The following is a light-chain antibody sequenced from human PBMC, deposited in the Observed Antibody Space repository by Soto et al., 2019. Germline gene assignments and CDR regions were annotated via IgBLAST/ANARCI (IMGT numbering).Light chain of an antibody. J-gene: IGLJ3*02. Sequence: QAVVTQEPSLTVSPGGTVTLTCGSSTGAVTSGHYPYWFQQKPGQAPRTLVYNTSDKHSWAPARFSGSLLGGKAALTLSGAQPEDEAEYYCLLSYSGARAFGRGTKLTVL. CDR3: LLSYSGARA. CDR1: TGAVTSGHY. CDR2: NTS. V-gene: IGLV7-46*01.